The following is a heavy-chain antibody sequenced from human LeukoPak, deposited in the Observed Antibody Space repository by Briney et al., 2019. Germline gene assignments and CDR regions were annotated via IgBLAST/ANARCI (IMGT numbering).Heavy chain of an antibody. V-gene: IGHV1-18*04. D-gene: IGHD5-12*01. Sequence: GASVKVSGKASGYTFTSYGISWVRQAPGQGLEWMGWISAYNGNTNYAQKLQGRVTMTTDTSTSTAYMELRSLRSDDTAVYYCARDRGYSGYDIDYYGMDVWGKGTTVTVSS. CDR1: GYTFTSYG. CDR3: ARDRGYSGYDIDYYGMDV. CDR2: ISAYNGNT. J-gene: IGHJ6*04.